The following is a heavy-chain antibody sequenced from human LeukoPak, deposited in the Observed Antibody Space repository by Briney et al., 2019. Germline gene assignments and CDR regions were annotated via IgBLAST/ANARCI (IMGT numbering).Heavy chain of an antibody. Sequence: PGGSLRLSCAASGFTFSSNYMSWVGQAPGKGLEGVSVIYSGGDTYYADSVKGRFTISRDNSKNTLYLQMNTLRAEDTAVYYCARASGYSGYDPFDYWGQGTLVTVSS. CDR3: ARASGYSGYDPFDY. D-gene: IGHD5-12*01. CDR1: GFTFSSNY. CDR2: IYSGGDT. V-gene: IGHV3-53*01. J-gene: IGHJ4*02.